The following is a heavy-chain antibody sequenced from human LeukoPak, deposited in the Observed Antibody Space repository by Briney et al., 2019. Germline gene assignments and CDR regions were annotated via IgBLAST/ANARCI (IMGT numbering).Heavy chain of an antibody. J-gene: IGHJ4*02. V-gene: IGHV3-53*01. D-gene: IGHD3-10*01. CDR1: GFTVSTNY. CDR2: MYTLGNT. CDR3: AKDYYYGSGSTPPRLDY. Sequence: AGGSLTLSCAASGFTVSTNYMTWIRQAPGKGLEWVSVMYTLGNTNYADSVRGRFTISRDNSKNTLYLQMNSLRAEDTAVYYCAKDYYYGSGSTPPRLDYWGQGTLVTVSS.